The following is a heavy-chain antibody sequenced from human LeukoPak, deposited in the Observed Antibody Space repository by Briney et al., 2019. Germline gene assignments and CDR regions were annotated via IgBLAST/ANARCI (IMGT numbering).Heavy chain of an antibody. CDR2: INPSSGGT. Sequence: ASVKVSCKVSGYTLTGYYLHWVRQAPGQGLEWMGRINPSSGGTNYAQKFQGGVTMTRDTSINTAYMDLSSLRSDDTAVYYCTRGPSGSDYWGQGTLVTVSS. J-gene: IGHJ4*02. D-gene: IGHD3-10*01. V-gene: IGHV1-2*06. CDR3: TRGPSGSDY. CDR1: GYTLTGYY.